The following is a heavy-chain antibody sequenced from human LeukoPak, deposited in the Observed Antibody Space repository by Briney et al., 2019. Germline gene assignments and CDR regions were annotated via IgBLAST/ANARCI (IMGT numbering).Heavy chain of an antibody. CDR2: INHSGST. CDR1: GGSFSGYY. V-gene: IGHV4-34*01. CDR3: ARDFSIAAAGDYYYYYYMDV. Sequence: SETLSLTCAVYGGSFSGYYWSWISQPPGKGLEWIGEINHSGSTNYNPSLKSRVTISVDTSKNQFSLKLSSVTAADTAVYYCARDFSIAAAGDYYYYYYMDVWGKGTTVTISS. J-gene: IGHJ6*03. D-gene: IGHD6-13*01.